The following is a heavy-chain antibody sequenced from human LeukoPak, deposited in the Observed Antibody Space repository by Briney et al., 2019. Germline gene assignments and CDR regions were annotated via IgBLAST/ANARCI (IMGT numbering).Heavy chain of an antibody. J-gene: IGHJ6*03. V-gene: IGHV1-18*01. Sequence: ASVKVSCKASGYTFTTCGNSWVRQAPGHGLEWMGWISTFNGHTNYAQSRQDRVTMTTDTSTSTVYMELSSLISDDTAVYYCARVDTVNYYYYMDVWGKGTPVTVSS. CDR3: ARVDTVNYYYYMDV. CDR1: GYTFTTCG. D-gene: IGHD5-18*01. CDR2: ISTFNGHT.